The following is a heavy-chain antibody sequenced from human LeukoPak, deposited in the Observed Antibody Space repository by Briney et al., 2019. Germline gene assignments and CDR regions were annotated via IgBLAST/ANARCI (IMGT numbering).Heavy chain of an antibody. D-gene: IGHD2-15*01. V-gene: IGHV4-34*01. CDR2: VNHSGST. Sequence: SETLSLTCAVYGGSFSAYYWSWIRQPPGMGLEWIGEVNHSGSTNYNPSLKSRVTISVDTSKNQLSLKMSSVTAADTAVYYCAPYCSGGSCTGYVQYWGQGTLVAVSS. CDR3: APYCSGGSCTGYVQY. J-gene: IGHJ1*01. CDR1: GGSFSAYY.